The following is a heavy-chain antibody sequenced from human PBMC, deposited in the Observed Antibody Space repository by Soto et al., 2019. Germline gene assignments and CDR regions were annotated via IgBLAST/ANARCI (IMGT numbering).Heavy chain of an antibody. J-gene: IGHJ4*02. CDR3: ASARFDS. Sequence: WTWIRQPPGKGLEWIGEVNHSGGTNYNPSLRSRVTISVDTSQYQFTLKLSSVTAADTAMYYCASARFDSWGQGTLVTVSS. V-gene: IGHV4-34*01. D-gene: IGHD2-15*01. CDR2: VNHSGGT.